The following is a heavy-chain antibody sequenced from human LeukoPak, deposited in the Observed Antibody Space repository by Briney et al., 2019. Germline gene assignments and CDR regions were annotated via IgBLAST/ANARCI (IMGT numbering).Heavy chain of an antibody. CDR3: ARNTYDFWSGHTYYYYYMDV. J-gene: IGHJ6*03. D-gene: IGHD3-3*01. V-gene: IGHV4-59*01. CDR1: GGSFSGYY. CDR2: IYYSGST. Sequence: SETLSLTCAVYGGSFSGYYWSWIRQPPGKGLEWIGYIYYSGSTNYNPSLKSRVTISVDTSKNQFSLKLSSVTAADTAVYYCARNTYDFWSGHTYYYYYMDVWGKGTTVTVSS.